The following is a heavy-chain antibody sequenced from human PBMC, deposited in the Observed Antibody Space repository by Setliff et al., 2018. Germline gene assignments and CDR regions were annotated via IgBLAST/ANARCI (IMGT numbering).Heavy chain of an antibody. J-gene: IGHJ4*02. Sequence: SETLSLTCSVSGVSVSGYFWSWIRQPPGKPLEWIGYVSYSGSTNYNPSLKTRVSISEDTSRNQISLRLLSVSAADTAVYFCARDGAGHTESWKGHFGYWGQGTEVTVSS. V-gene: IGHV4-59*02. CDR2: VSYSGST. CDR3: ARDGAGHTESWKGHFGY. CDR1: GVSVSGYF. D-gene: IGHD1-1*01.